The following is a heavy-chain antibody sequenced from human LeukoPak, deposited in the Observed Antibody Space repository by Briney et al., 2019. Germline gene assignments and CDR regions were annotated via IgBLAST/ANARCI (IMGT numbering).Heavy chain of an antibody. Sequence: GGSLRLSCAASGFTFSSYGMHWVRQAPGKGLEWVAVISYDGSNKYYADSVKGRFTISRDNSKNTLYLQMNSLRAEDTAVYYCAKDGGSCAFDPWGQGTLVTVSS. CDR2: ISYDGSNK. J-gene: IGHJ5*02. CDR3: AKDGGSCAFDP. CDR1: GFTFSSYG. D-gene: IGHD1-26*01. V-gene: IGHV3-30*18.